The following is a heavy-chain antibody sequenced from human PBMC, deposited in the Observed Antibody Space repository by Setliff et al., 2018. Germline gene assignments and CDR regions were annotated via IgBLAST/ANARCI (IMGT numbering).Heavy chain of an antibody. J-gene: IGHJ4*02. CDR1: GASISSNY. Sequence: SETLSLTCSVSGASISSNYWSWIRQSPGKGLEWIGYIYYNGTTRYSPSLKSRVTISVDTSKNQFSLRLTSVTAADTAVFYCTSTPRGGINITTRAGAFDSWGQGTLVTVSS. CDR3: TSTPRGGINITTRAGAFDS. V-gene: IGHV4-59*01. D-gene: IGHD6-6*01. CDR2: IYYNGTT.